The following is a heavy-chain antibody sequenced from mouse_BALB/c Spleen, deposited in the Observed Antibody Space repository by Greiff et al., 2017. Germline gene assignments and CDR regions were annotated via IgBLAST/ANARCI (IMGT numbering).Heavy chain of an antibody. D-gene: IGHD2-3*01. CDR1: GYTFTEYT. V-gene: IGHV1-22*01. J-gene: IGHJ4*01. Sequence: VQLQQSGPELVKPGASVKISCKTSGYTFTEYTMHWVKQSPGKSLEWIGSINPNNGGISYNQKFKGKATLTVDKSSSTDYMELRSLTSEDSAVYCWARGGLLHAMDYWGQGTSVTVSS. CDR2: INPNNGGI. CDR3: ARGGLLHAMDY.